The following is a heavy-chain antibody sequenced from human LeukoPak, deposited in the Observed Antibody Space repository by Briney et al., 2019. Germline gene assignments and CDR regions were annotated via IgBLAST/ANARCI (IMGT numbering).Heavy chain of an antibody. CDR2: IIPIFGTA. J-gene: IGHJ4*02. D-gene: IGHD3-22*01. V-gene: IGHV1-69*05. CDR3: ARASYDSGGYYLPFDY. Sequence: ASVKVSCKASGGTFSSYAISWVRQAPGQGLEWMGRIIPIFGTANYAQKFQGRVTITTDKSTSTAYMELSSLRSKDTAVYYCARASYDSGGYYLPFDYWGQGTLVTVSS. CDR1: GGTFSSYA.